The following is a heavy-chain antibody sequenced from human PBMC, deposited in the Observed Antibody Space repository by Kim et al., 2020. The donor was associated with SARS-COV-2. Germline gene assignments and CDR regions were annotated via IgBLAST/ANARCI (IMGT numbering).Heavy chain of an antibody. J-gene: IGHJ6*02. Sequence: SETLSLTCTVSGGSISSGSYYWSWIRQPAGKGLERIGRTYTSGSTNYNPPPKSRVTISVDTSKNQFALKLSSVTAADTAVYYCARENSYYDILTGYSPNGMDVWGQGTTVTVSS. V-gene: IGHV4-61*02. CDR1: GGSISSGSYY. CDR3: ARENSYYDILTGYSPNGMDV. D-gene: IGHD3-9*01. CDR2: TYTSGST.